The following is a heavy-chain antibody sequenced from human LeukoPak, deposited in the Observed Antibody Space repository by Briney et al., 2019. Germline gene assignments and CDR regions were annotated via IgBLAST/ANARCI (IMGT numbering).Heavy chain of an antibody. D-gene: IGHD6-13*01. V-gene: IGHV3-74*01. Sequence: AGGSLGLACAASGFTFSSYSMNWVRQAPGRGLVWVSRIKSDGSSTTYADSVKGRFTISRDNAKNTLYLQMNSLRAEDTAVYYCARDQYSSTWYRGAFDIWGQGTMVAVSS. J-gene: IGHJ3*02. CDR2: IKSDGSST. CDR1: GFTFSSYS. CDR3: ARDQYSSTWYRGAFDI.